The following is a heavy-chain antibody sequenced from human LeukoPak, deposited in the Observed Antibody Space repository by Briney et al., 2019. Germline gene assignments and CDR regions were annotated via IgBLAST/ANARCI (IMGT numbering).Heavy chain of an antibody. CDR1: GFTSSRYW. J-gene: IGHJ4*02. D-gene: IGHD3-9*01. Sequence: WGVLRLSCAASGFTSSRYWMHWVRQAPGKGLMWVSRINSDGSSTSYADSVKGRFTISRDNAKNTMYLQMNSLRAEDTAVYYCARGADTGYSSDCWGQGTLVTVSS. CDR3: ARGADTGYSSDC. CDR2: INSDGSST. V-gene: IGHV3-74*01.